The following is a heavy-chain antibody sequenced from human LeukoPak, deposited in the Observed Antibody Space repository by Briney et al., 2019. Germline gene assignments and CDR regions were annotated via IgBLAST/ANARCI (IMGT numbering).Heavy chain of an antibody. CDR3: ARGRARFDP. V-gene: IGHV4-34*01. CDR1: GGSFSGYY. CDR2: INHSGST. Sequence: SETLSLTCAVYGGSFSGYYWSWIRQPPGKGLEWIGEINHSGSTNYNPSLKSRVTISVDTSKNQFSLKLSSVTAADTAVYYCARGRARFDPWGQGTLVTVSS. J-gene: IGHJ5*02.